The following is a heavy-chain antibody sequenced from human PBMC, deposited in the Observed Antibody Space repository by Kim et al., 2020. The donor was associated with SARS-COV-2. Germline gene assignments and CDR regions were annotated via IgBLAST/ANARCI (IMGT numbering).Heavy chain of an antibody. V-gene: IGHV4-34*01. J-gene: IGHJ6*01. Sequence: SETLSLTCAVYGGSFSGYYWSWIRQPPGKGLEWIGEINHSGSTNYNPSLKSRVTISVDTSKNHFSLKLSSVTAADTAVCYCARAPLGLLFPYYYYYYGM. CDR3: ARAPLGLLFPYYYYYYGM. CDR1: GGSFSGYY. D-gene: IGHD5-12*01. CDR2: INHSGST.